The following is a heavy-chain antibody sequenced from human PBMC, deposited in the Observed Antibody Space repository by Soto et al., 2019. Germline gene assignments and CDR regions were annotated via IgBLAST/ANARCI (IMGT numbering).Heavy chain of an antibody. CDR1: GYTFTGYY. Sequence: QVQLVQSGAEVKKPGASVKVSCKASGYTFTGYYMHWVRQAPGQGLEWMGWVNPNSGGTQYAQKFQGRVTMTRDTSISTAYMELSRLRSDDTAMYYCARIIVGATGVFDYWGQGTLVTVSS. CDR2: VNPNSGGT. CDR3: ARIIVGATGVFDY. J-gene: IGHJ4*02. V-gene: IGHV1-2*02. D-gene: IGHD1-26*01.